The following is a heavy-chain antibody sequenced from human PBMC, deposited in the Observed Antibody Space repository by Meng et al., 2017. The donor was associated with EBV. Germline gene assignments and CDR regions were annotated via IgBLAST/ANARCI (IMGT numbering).Heavy chain of an antibody. Sequence: QVQLQESGPGLVKPSXXXXXTXXVSSGSVNNESYYWGWIRQTPGKGLEYIGYIYYTGSTNYNSSLKSRVTISLDKSKNQFSLKLTSLTAADTAIYYCARGDYTNYPRWFDPWGQGTLVTVSS. D-gene: IGHD4-11*01. V-gene: IGHV4-61*01. CDR3: ARGDYTNYPRWFDP. J-gene: IGHJ5*02. CDR2: IYYTGST. CDR1: SGSVNNESYY.